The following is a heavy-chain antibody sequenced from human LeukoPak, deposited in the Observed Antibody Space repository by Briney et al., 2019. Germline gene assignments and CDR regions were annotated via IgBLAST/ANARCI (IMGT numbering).Heavy chain of an antibody. CDR2: ISAYNGNT. Sequence: ASVKVSSKASGYTFTSYGISWVRQAPGQGLEWMGWISAYNGNTNYAQKLQGRVTMTTDTSTSTAYMELRSLRSDDTAVYYCARDWETVVTRPDYYGMDVWGQGTTVTVSS. CDR3: ARDWETVVTRPDYYGMDV. CDR1: GYTFTSYG. V-gene: IGHV1-18*01. J-gene: IGHJ6*02. D-gene: IGHD4-23*01.